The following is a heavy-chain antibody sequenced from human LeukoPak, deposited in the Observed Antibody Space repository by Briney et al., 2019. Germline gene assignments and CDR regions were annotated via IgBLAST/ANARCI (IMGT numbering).Heavy chain of an antibody. CDR3: ARGRRGIVVVPAAIGYFDY. Sequence: SETLSLTCAVYGGSFSGYYWSWIRQPPGKGLEWIGEINHSGGTNYNPSLKSRVTISVDTSKNQFSLKLRSVTAADTAVYYCARGRRGIVVVPAAIGYFDYWRQGTLVSVSS. V-gene: IGHV4-34*01. CDR2: INHSGGT. CDR1: GGSFSGYY. D-gene: IGHD2-2*01. J-gene: IGHJ4*02.